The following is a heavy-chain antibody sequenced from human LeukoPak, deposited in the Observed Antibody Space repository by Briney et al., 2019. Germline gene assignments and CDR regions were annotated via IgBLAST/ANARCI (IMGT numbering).Heavy chain of an antibody. CDR1: GYTFTSYG. CDR2: ISAYNGNT. CDR3: ARGSSWYENYYYYYMDV. V-gene: IGHV1-18*01. Sequence: GASVKVSCKASGYTFTSYGISWVRQAPGQGLEWMGWISAYNGNTNYAQKLQGRVTMTTDTSTSTAYMELRSLRSDDTAVYYCARGSSWYENYYYYYMDVWGKGTTVTVSS. J-gene: IGHJ6*03. D-gene: IGHD6-13*01.